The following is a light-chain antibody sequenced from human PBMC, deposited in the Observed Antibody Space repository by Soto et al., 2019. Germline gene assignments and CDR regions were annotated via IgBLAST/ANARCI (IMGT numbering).Light chain of an antibody. CDR3: QQSYSTPLT. V-gene: IGKV1-39*01. J-gene: IGKJ4*02. CDR2: AAS. CDR1: QSIRTY. Sequence: DIQMTQSPSSLSASVGDRVTITCRASQSIRTYLPWYQQRPGKAPRLLIYAASSLQSSVPSKFSGSGSGTDFTLTISSLQPEDFATYYCQQSYSTPLTFGGGTKVEIK.